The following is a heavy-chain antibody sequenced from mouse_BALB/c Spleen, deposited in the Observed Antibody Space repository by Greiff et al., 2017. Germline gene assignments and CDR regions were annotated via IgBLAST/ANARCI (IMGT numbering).Heavy chain of an antibody. CDR2: ISSGGSYT. CDR1: GFTFSSYA. V-gene: IGHV5-9-4*01. CDR3: AIYYYGSSYDYAMDY. D-gene: IGHD1-1*01. J-gene: IGHJ4*01. Sequence: DVMLVESGGGLVKPGGSLKLSCAASGFTFSSYAMSWVRQSPEKRLEWVAEISSGGSYTYYPDTVTGRFTISRDNAKNTLYLEMSSLRSEDTAMYYCAIYYYGSSYDYAMDYWGQGTSVTVSS.